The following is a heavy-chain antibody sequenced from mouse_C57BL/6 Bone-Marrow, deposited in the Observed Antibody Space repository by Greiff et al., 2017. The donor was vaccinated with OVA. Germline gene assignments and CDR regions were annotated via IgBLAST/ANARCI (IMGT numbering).Heavy chain of an antibody. D-gene: IGHD2-4*01. Sequence: VHVKQSGPELVKPGDSVKISCKASGYSFTGYFMNWVMQSHGKSLEWIGRINPYNGDTFYNQKFKGKATLTVDKSSSTAHMELRSLTSEDSAVYYCARGDYDGRVWFAYWGQGTLVTVSA. CDR2: INPYNGDT. CDR1: GYSFTGYF. CDR3: ARGDYDGRVWFAY. V-gene: IGHV1-20*01. J-gene: IGHJ3*01.